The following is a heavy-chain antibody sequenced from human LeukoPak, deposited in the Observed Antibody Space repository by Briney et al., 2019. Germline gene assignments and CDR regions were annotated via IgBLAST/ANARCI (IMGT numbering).Heavy chain of an antibody. CDR2: VYYSGST. D-gene: IGHD2-2*03. CDR1: GGSISSYY. Sequence: SETLSLTCTVSGGSISSYYWSWLRQPPGKGLEWIGYVYYSGSTNYNPSLKSRVTISVDTSKNQFSLKLSSVTAADTAVYYCARVDPNWFDPWGQGTLVTVSS. V-gene: IGHV4-59*01. CDR3: ARVDPNWFDP. J-gene: IGHJ5*02.